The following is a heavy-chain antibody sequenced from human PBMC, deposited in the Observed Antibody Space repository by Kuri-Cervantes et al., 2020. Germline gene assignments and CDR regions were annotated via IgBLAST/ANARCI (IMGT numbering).Heavy chain of an antibody. V-gene: IGHV4-34*01. J-gene: IGHJ4*02. Sequence: SETLSLTCAVYTGSFSGYYWSWIRQPPGKGLEWIGEINHSGSTNYNPSLKSRVTISVDTSKNQFSLKLSPVTAADTAVYYCARTNRRYNWNYDYWGQGTLVTVSS. CDR1: TGSFSGYY. D-gene: IGHD1-7*01. CDR2: INHSGST. CDR3: ARTNRRYNWNYDY.